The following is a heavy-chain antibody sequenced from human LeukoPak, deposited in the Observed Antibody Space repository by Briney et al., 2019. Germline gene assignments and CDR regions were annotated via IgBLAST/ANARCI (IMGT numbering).Heavy chain of an antibody. CDR1: GFTFSSYA. CDR2: ISGNGANT. CDR3: AKGSRGDYGY. J-gene: IGHJ4*02. D-gene: IGHD4-17*01. V-gene: IGHV3-23*01. Sequence: GGSLRLSCAASGFTFSSYAMSWVRQAPGKGPEWVSAISGNGANTYYADSVKGRFTISRDNSQNTLYLQLNSLRAEDTAVYYCAKGSRGDYGYWGQGTLVTVSS.